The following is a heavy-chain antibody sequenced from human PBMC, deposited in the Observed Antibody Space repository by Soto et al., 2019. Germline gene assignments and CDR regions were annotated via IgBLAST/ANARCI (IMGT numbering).Heavy chain of an antibody. CDR2: INPNSGGT. V-gene: IGHV1-2*02. J-gene: IGHJ3*02. Sequence: ASVKVSCKASGYTFTGYYMHWVRQAPGQGLEWMEWINPNSGGTNYAQKFQGRVTMTRDTSISTAYMELSRLRSDDTAVYYCARRCYCSGGSCCPNDAFDIWGQGTMVTVSS. CDR1: GYTFTGYY. CDR3: ARRCYCSGGSCCPNDAFDI. D-gene: IGHD2-15*01.